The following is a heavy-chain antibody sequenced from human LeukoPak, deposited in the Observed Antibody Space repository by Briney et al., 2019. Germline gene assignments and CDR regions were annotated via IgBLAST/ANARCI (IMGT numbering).Heavy chain of an antibody. CDR3: ARGALYSSSWYVDY. CDR2: IRYDGSNK. Sequence: PGGSLRLSCAASGFTFSSYGMHWVRQAPGKGLEWVAFIRYDGSNKYYADSVKGRFTVSRDNSKNTLYLQMNSLRAEDTAVYYCARGALYSSSWYVDYWGQGTLVTVSS. J-gene: IGHJ4*02. D-gene: IGHD6-13*01. CDR1: GFTFSSYG. V-gene: IGHV3-30*02.